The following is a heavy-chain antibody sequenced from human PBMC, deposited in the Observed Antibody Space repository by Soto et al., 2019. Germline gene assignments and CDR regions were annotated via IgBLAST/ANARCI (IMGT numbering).Heavy chain of an antibody. D-gene: IGHD3-10*01. CDR1: GFTFSSYS. J-gene: IGHJ5*02. Sequence: GGSLRLSCAASGFTFSSYSMNRVRQAPGKGLEWVSSISSSSSYIYYADSVKGRFTISRDNAKNSLYLQMNSLRAEDTAVYYCARLDYGSGSYRTDAWGQGTLVTVSS. V-gene: IGHV3-21*01. CDR3: ARLDYGSGSYRTDA. CDR2: ISSSSSYI.